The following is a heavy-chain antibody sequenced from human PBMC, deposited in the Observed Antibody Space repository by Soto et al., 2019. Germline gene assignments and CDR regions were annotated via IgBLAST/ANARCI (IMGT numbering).Heavy chain of an antibody. CDR1: GGSFRGYF. J-gene: IGHJ4*02. CDR2: INDSGNT. Sequence: SETLSLTCAVSGGSFRGYFWSWIRQSPAKGLEWIGEINDSGNTYYNPSFKSRLTISVDTSTSQISLRLTSVTAADSAVYYCQGGDFWGQGTRVTVS. CDR3: QGGDF. D-gene: IGHD3-16*01. V-gene: IGHV4-34*01.